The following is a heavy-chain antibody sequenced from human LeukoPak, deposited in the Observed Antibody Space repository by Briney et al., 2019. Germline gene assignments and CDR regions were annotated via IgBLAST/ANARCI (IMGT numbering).Heavy chain of an antibody. CDR2: INHSGST. CDR3: ARRGRSSSWYVFDY. CDR1: GGSFSGYY. Sequence: PSETLSLTCAVYGGSFSGYYWSWIRQPPGKGLEWIGEINHSGSTYYNPSLKSRVTISVDTSKNQFSLKLSSVTAADTAVYYCARRGRSSSWYVFDYWGQGTLVTVSS. J-gene: IGHJ4*02. V-gene: IGHV4-34*01. D-gene: IGHD6-13*01.